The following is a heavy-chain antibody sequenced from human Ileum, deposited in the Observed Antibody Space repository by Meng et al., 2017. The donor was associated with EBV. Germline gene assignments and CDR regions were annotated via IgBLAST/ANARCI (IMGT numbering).Heavy chain of an antibody. J-gene: IGHJ4*02. CDR3: ARDPYDDSRSDFDY. D-gene: IGHD6-6*01. CDR2: IWYDGGNK. V-gene: IGHV3-33*01. CDR1: GFTFGRYA. Sequence: QVQLVESGGGVVQPGTXXXLSCAASGFTFGRYAMDWVRQAPGKGLEWVAVIWYDGGNKYYADSVKGRFTISRDNSNNTVYLQMNSLRAEDTAVYYCARDPYDDSRSDFDYWGQGTLVTVSS.